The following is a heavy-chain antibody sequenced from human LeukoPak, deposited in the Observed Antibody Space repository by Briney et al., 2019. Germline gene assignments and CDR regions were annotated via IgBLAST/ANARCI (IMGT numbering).Heavy chain of an antibody. CDR1: GGSISSYY. J-gene: IGHJ6*02. CDR2: IYYSGST. D-gene: IGHD2-15*01. Sequence: SETLPLTCTVSGGSISSYYWSWIRQPPGKGLEWIGYIYYSGSTDYNPSLKSRVTISVDTSKNQFSLKLSSVTAADTAVYYCARGRGLGYCSGGSCYGMDVWGQGTTVTVSS. CDR3: ARGRGLGYCSGGSCYGMDV. V-gene: IGHV4-59*12.